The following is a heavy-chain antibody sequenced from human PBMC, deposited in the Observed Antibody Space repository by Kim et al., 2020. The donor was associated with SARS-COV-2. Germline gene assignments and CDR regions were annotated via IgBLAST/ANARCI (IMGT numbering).Heavy chain of an antibody. CDR3: ARHGVVPAAMSDY. CDR1: GGSISSSSYY. V-gene: IGHV4-39*01. D-gene: IGHD2-2*01. CDR2: IYYSGST. J-gene: IGHJ4*02. Sequence: SETLSLTCTVSGGSISSSSYYWGWIRQPPGKGLEWIGSIYYSGSTYYNPSLKSRVTISVDTSKNQFSLKLSSVTAADTAVYYCARHGVVPAAMSDYWGQGTLVTVSS.